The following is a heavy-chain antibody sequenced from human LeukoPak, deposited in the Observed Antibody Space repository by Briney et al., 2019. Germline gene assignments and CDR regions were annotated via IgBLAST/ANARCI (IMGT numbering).Heavy chain of an antibody. J-gene: IGHJ5*02. Sequence: ASVKVSCKVSGYTLTELSMHWVRQAPGKGLEWMGGFDPEDGETIYARKFQGRVTMTEDTSTDTAYMELSSLRSEDTAVYYCATDRYCSGGSCYSGVDWFDPWGQGTLVTVSS. D-gene: IGHD2-15*01. CDR1: GYTLTELS. CDR2: FDPEDGET. V-gene: IGHV1-24*01. CDR3: ATDRYCSGGSCYSGVDWFDP.